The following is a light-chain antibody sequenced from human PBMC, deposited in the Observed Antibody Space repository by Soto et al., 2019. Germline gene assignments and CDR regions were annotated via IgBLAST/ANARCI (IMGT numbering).Light chain of an antibody. Sequence: DIQLTQSPSSLSASVGETVTVTCQASQDISVYLNWYQEKPGKAPTLLIYDASNLKTGVPSRFSGLGSGTHFTLTISNLQPEDIATCFCQHYDDVLVTFGGGTKVEI. CDR1: QDISVY. J-gene: IGKJ4*01. CDR2: DAS. CDR3: QHYDDVLVT. V-gene: IGKV1-33*01.